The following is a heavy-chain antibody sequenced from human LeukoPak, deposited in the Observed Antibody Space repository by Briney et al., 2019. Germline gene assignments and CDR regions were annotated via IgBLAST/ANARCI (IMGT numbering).Heavy chain of an antibody. CDR3: ARPGYKYYYGAFDI. D-gene: IGHD3-10*01. V-gene: IGHV4-4*02. Sequence: PSETLSLTCAVSGGSISSSNWWSWVRQPPGKGLEWIGEIYHSGSTNYNPSLKSRVTISVDKSKNQFSLKLSSVTAADTAVYYCARPGYKYYYGAFDIWGQGTMVTVSS. CDR2: IYHSGST. J-gene: IGHJ3*02. CDR1: GGSISSSNW.